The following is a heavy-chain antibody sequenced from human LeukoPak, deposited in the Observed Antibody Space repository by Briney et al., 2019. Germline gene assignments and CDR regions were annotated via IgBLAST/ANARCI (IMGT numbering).Heavy chain of an antibody. Sequence: GRSLRLSCAASGFTFSDYYMSWIRQAPGKGLEWVSYISSSGSTIYYADSVNGRFTISRDNAKNSLYLQMNSLRAEDTAVYYCARIYSGYEDWFDPWGQGTLVTVSS. CDR1: GFTFSDYY. V-gene: IGHV3-11*01. D-gene: IGHD5-12*01. CDR2: ISSSGSTI. J-gene: IGHJ5*02. CDR3: ARIYSGYEDWFDP.